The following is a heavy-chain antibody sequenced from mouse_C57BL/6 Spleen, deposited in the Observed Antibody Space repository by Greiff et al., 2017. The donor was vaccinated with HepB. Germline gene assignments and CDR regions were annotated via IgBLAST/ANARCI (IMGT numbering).Heavy chain of an antibody. CDR2: IRSKSNNYAT. D-gene: IGHD4-1*01. J-gene: IGHJ3*01. V-gene: IGHV10-1*01. CDR3: VSSNWERFAY. CDR1: GFSFNTYA. Sequence: EVMLVESGGGLVQPKGSLKLSCAASGFSFNTYAMNWVRQAPGKGLEWVARIRSKSNNYATYYADSVKDRFTISRDDSESMLYLQMNNLKTEDTAMYYCVSSNWERFAYWGQGTLVTVSA.